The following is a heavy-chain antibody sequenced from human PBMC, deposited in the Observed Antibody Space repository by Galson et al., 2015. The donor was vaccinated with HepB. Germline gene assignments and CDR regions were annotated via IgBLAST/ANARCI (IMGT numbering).Heavy chain of an antibody. CDR3: ARDLGSGWPDYGMDV. D-gene: IGHD7-27*01. J-gene: IGHJ6*02. V-gene: IGHV3-53*01. CDR1: GFTFSSYS. Sequence: SLRLSCAASGFTFSSYSMNWVRQAPGKGLEWVSVIYSGGSTYYADSVKGRFTISRDNSKNTLYLQMNSLRAEDTAVYYCARDLGSGWPDYGMDVWGQGTTVTVSS. CDR2: IYSGGST.